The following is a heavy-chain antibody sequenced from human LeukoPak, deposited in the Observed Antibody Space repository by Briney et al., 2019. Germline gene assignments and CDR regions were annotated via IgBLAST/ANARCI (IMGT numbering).Heavy chain of an antibody. CDR1: GFTLSSHS. CDR3: ARDLYDSGAYSSPIDY. D-gene: IGHD3-22*01. Sequence: GGSLGLSCAAYGFTLSSHSMNWVRQAPGKGLEWVSSISSSSSYIHSADSVKGRFTISRDNAKNSLYLQMNSLRAEDTAVYYCARDLYDSGAYSSPIDYWGQGTLVTVSS. CDR2: ISSSSSYI. J-gene: IGHJ4*02. V-gene: IGHV3-21*01.